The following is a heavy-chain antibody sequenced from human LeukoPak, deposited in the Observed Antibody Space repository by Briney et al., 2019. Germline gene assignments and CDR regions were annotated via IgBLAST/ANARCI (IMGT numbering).Heavy chain of an antibody. CDR1: GFTFSSYS. Sequence: GGSLRLSCAASGFTFSSYSMSWVRQAPGRGLEWVSSFSGSGGSTYYADSVKGRFTISRDNAKNSLYLQMNSLRAEDTAVYYCARGVLSRTYWGQGTLVTVSS. CDR2: FSGSGGST. D-gene: IGHD2/OR15-2a*01. V-gene: IGHV3-23*01. J-gene: IGHJ4*02. CDR3: ARGVLSRTY.